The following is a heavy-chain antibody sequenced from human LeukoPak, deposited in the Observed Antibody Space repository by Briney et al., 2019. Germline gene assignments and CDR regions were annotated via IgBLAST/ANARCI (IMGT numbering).Heavy chain of an antibody. Sequence: GGSLRLSCAASGFTFSSYSMNWVRQAPGKGLEWVSSISCSSSYIYYADSVKGRFTISRDNAKNSLYLQMNSLRAEDTAVYYCARDRMGSSWYNGMDVWGQGTTVTVSS. CDR3: ARDRMGSSWYNGMDV. CDR1: GFTFSSYS. CDR2: ISCSSSYI. D-gene: IGHD6-13*01. V-gene: IGHV3-21*01. J-gene: IGHJ6*02.